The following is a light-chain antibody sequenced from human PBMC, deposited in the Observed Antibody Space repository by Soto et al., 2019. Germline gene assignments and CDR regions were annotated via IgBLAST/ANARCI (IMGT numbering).Light chain of an antibody. Sequence: DIQMTQSPSSLSASVGDRVTITCRASQSIGFFLNWYHQKPGKAPKLLIYAASSLQSGVPSRFSGSGSGTDFTLTITSLQPEDFGTYYCQQSYGNPGFAPGTKVVIK. CDR1: QSIGFF. CDR2: AAS. V-gene: IGKV1-39*01. J-gene: IGKJ3*01. CDR3: QQSYGNPG.